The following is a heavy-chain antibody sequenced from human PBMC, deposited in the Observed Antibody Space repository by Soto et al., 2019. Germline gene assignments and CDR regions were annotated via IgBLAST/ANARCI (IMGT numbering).Heavy chain of an antibody. D-gene: IGHD6-13*01. CDR3: ARLIAAAGTDY. CDR2: ISVSRSST. V-gene: IGHV3-23*01. J-gene: IGHJ4*02. CDR1: GYTFSSYA. Sequence: EVQLLESGGGLVQPGGSLRLSCAASGYTFSSYAMSWVRQAPGKGLEWVSSISVSRSSTYYADSVRGRFTISRDNSKTTLYLQIHNLRAEDTAVYYCARLIAAAGTDYWGQGTLVTVSS.